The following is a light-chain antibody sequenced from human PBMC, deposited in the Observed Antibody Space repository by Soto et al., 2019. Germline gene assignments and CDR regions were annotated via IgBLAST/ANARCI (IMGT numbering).Light chain of an antibody. J-gene: IGKJ2*01. CDR3: QQYNIWPPYT. V-gene: IGKV3-15*01. CDR1: QSISSN. Sequence: EIVMTQSPATLSVSPGERVTLSCRASQSISSNLAWYQQKPGQAPRLLIYAASTRAPGVPARFSGRGSGTDFTLTISSLQSEDFAVYYCQQYNIWPPYTFGQGTKLEIK. CDR2: AAS.